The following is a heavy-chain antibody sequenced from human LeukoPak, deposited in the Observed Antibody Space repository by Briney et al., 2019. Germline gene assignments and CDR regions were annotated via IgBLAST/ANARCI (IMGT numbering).Heavy chain of an antibody. CDR2: IYHSGST. V-gene: IGHV4-38-2*02. J-gene: IGHJ4*02. CDR3: ARDSRNYYGSGSYFHY. D-gene: IGHD3-10*01. Sequence: PSETLSLTCTVSGYSISSGYYWGWIRQPPGKGLEWIGSIYHSGSTYYNPSLKSRVTISVDTSKNQFSLKLSSVTAADTAVYYCARDSRNYYGSGSYFHYWGQGTLVTVSS. CDR1: GYSISSGYY.